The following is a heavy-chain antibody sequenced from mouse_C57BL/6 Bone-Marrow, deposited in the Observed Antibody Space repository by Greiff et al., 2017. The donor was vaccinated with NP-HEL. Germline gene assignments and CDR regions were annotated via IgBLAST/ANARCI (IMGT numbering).Heavy chain of an antibody. V-gene: IGHV1-26*01. CDR1: GYTFTDYY. Sequence: EVQLQQSGPELVKPGASVKISCKASGYTFTDYYMNWVKQSHGKSLERIGDINPNNGGTSYNQKFKGKATLTVDKSSSTAYMELRSLTSEDSAVYYCASIVFDYWGQGTTLTVSS. CDR2: INPNNGGT. CDR3: ASIVFDY. J-gene: IGHJ2*01.